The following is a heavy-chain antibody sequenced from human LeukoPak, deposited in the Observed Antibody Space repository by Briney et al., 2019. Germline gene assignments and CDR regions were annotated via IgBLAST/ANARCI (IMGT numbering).Heavy chain of an antibody. CDR2: ISVYNGNT. CDR3: ARTCSSSSCYMVH. CDR1: GYTFANFG. J-gene: IGHJ4*02. Sequence: SVQVSCNASGYTFANFGITWVRQAPGQGLEWMGWISVYNGNTNYAQNLQGRVTLTTDTSTSTAYMELRSLRSDDTALYYCARTCSSSSCYMVHWGQGTLVTVSS. D-gene: IGHD2-2*02. V-gene: IGHV1-18*01.